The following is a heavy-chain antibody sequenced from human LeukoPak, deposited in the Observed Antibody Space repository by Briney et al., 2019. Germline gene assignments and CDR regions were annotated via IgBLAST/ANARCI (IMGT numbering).Heavy chain of an antibody. V-gene: IGHV4-59*01. D-gene: IGHD3-22*01. Sequence: TASETLSLTCTVSGGSISSYYWSWIRQPPGKGLEWIGYIYYSGSTNYNPSLKSRVTISVDTSKNQFSLKLSSVTAADTAVYYCATIQWLSKTIDYWGQGTLVTVSS. CDR2: IYYSGST. J-gene: IGHJ4*02. CDR1: GGSISSYY. CDR3: ATIQWLSKTIDY.